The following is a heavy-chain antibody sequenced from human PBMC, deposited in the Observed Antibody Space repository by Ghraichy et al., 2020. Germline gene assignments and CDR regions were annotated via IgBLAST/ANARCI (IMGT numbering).Heavy chain of an antibody. Sequence: GGSLRLSCAASGFTFSNAWMSWVRQAPGKGLEWVGRIKSKTDGGTTDYAAPVKGRFTISRDDSKNTLYLQMYSLKTEDTAVYYCTTENCSSTSCWNYYYGMDVWGQGTTVTVSS. CDR3: TTENCSSTSCWNYYYGMDV. CDR1: GFTFSNAW. J-gene: IGHJ6*02. V-gene: IGHV3-15*01. D-gene: IGHD2-2*01. CDR2: IKSKTDGGTT.